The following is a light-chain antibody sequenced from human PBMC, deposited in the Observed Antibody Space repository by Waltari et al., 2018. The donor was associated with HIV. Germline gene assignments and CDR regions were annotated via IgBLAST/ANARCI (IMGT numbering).Light chain of an antibody. Sequence: IQMTESPPTLSAFLGDRVTITCRASQNISTWLAWYQQKPGKAPNPLIQRAHSLQTGIPSRFSGSGSGTEFTLTISSLQPDDSATFYCQQYKSHPYAFGQGTRLEIK. CDR1: QNISTW. CDR3: QQYKSHPYA. J-gene: IGKJ2*01. V-gene: IGKV1-5*03. CDR2: RAH.